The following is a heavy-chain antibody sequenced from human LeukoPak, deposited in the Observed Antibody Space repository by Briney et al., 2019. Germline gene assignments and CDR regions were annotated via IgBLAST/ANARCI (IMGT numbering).Heavy chain of an antibody. V-gene: IGHV3-30*18. D-gene: IGHD6-13*01. CDR2: ISYDGSNK. CDR1: GFTFSSYG. Sequence: GGSLRLSCAASGFTFSSYGMHCVRQAPGKGLEWVAVISYDGSNKYYADSVKGRFTISRDNSKNTLYLQMNSLRAEDTAVYYCAKGSSSWSNAYYFDYWGQGTLVTVSS. CDR3: AKGSSSWSNAYYFDY. J-gene: IGHJ4*02.